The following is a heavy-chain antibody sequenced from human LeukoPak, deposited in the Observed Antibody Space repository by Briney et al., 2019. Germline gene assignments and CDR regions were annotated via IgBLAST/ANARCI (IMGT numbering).Heavy chain of an antibody. CDR3: AKDSRPYSSGWYYFDY. J-gene: IGHJ4*02. Sequence: GGSLRLSCAASGFTFSSYAMSWVRQAPGKGLEWVSAISGSGGSTYYADSVEGRFTISRDNSKNTLYLQMNSLRAEDTAVYYCAKDSRPYSSGWYYFDYWGQGTLVTVSS. D-gene: IGHD6-19*01. V-gene: IGHV3-23*01. CDR1: GFTFSSYA. CDR2: ISGSGGST.